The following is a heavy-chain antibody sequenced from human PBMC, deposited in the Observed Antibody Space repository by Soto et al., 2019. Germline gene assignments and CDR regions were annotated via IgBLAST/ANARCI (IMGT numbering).Heavy chain of an antibody. CDR2: INHSGST. CDR1: GDSISNYY. D-gene: IGHD3-3*01. CDR3: ARELRFLEWSPNWFDP. Sequence: SETLSLTCTVSGDSISNYYWSWIRQPPGKGLEWIGEINHSGSTNYNPSLKSRVTISVDTSKNQFSLKLSSVTAADTAVYYCARELRFLEWSPNWFDPWGQGTLVTVSS. J-gene: IGHJ5*02. V-gene: IGHV4-34*01.